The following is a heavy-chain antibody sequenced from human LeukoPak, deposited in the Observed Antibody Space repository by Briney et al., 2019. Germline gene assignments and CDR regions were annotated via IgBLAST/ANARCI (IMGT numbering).Heavy chain of an antibody. J-gene: IGHJ4*02. CDR3: ARAARSPRYSGYDRGFDY. CDR2: IWYDGSNK. Sequence: GRSLRLSCAASGFTFSSYGMHWVRQAPGKGLEWVAVIWYDGSNKYYADSVKGRFTISRDNSKNTLYLQMNSLRAEDTAVYYCARAARSPRYSGYDRGFDYWGQGTLVTVSS. V-gene: IGHV3-33*01. D-gene: IGHD5-12*01. CDR1: GFTFSSYG.